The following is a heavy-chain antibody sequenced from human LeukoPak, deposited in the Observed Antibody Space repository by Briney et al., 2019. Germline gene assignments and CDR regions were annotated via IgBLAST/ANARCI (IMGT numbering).Heavy chain of an antibody. CDR3: TTQPWQVDY. D-gene: IGHD6-19*01. CDR1: GFTFSNAW. Sequence: GGSLRLSCAASGFTFSNAWMTWVRQAPGKGLEWVGRIKSKIDGETTDYAAPVKGRFTISRDDSKNTLCLQMNSLKIEDTAMYYCTTQPWQVDYWGQGTLVTVSS. V-gene: IGHV3-15*01. J-gene: IGHJ4*02. CDR2: IKSKIDGETT.